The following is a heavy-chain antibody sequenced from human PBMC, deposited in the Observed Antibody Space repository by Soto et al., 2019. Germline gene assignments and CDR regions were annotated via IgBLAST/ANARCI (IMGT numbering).Heavy chain of an antibody. CDR1: GGSVSSGSYY. CDR3: AREARLLWFGELLDDYGMDV. D-gene: IGHD3-10*01. J-gene: IGHJ6*02. Sequence: SETLSLTCTVPGGSVSSGSYYWSWIRQPPGKGLEWIGYIYYSGSTNYDPSLKSRVTISVDTSKNQFSLKLSSVTAADTAVYYCAREARLLWFGELLDDYGMDVWGQGTTV. V-gene: IGHV4-61*01. CDR2: IYYSGST.